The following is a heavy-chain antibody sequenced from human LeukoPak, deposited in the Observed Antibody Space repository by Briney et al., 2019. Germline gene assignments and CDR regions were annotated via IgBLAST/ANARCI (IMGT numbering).Heavy chain of an antibody. Sequence: GGSLRRSCAASGFTFSSYGMHWVRQAPGKGLEWVAVISYDGSNKYYADSVKGRFTISRDNSKNTLYLQMNSLRAEDTAVYYCARVWGYYDSSGYQYFDYWGQGTLVTVSS. CDR1: GFTFSSYG. V-gene: IGHV3-30*03. D-gene: IGHD3-22*01. CDR3: ARVWGYYDSSGYQYFDY. J-gene: IGHJ4*02. CDR2: ISYDGSNK.